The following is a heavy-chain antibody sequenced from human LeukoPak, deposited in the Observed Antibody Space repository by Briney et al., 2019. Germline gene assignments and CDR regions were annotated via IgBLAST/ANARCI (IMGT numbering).Heavy chain of an antibody. CDR1: GGSISSYY. Sequence: SETLFLTCTVSGGSISSYYWSWIRQPPGKGLEWIGYIYCSGSTNYNPSLKSRFTISVDTSKNQFSLKLSSVTAADTAVYYCARDAVTNYLGAFDIWGQGTMVTVSS. CDR3: ARDAVTNYLGAFDI. J-gene: IGHJ3*02. CDR2: IYCSGST. V-gene: IGHV4-59*01. D-gene: IGHD4-17*01.